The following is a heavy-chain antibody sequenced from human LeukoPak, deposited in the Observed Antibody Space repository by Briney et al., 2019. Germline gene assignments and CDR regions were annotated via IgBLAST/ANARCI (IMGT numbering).Heavy chain of an antibody. D-gene: IGHD3-10*01. Sequence: SGTPSPTPAVYGGAFRGYYWSWIPPPPGEGGGGSGEINHRGSTNYNPSLKRRVTMSLDTSKNQFSLKLSSVTAADTAVYYCAKSLYGSGSYYNWFDPWGQGTLVTVSS. CDR2: INHRGST. V-gene: IGHV4-34*01. CDR3: AKSLYGSGSYYNWFDP. J-gene: IGHJ5*02. CDR1: GGAFRGYY.